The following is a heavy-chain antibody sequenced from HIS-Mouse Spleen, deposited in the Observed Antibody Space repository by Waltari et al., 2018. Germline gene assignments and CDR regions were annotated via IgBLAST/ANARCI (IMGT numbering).Heavy chain of an antibody. Sequence: QVQLVESGEGVVQPGRSLRLSCAASGFTFRRYGMHWVRQAPGKGLEWVAVISYDGSNKYYADSVKGRFTISRDNSKNTLYLQMNSLRAEDTAVYYCAKDRMPSGFFLYFQHWGQGTLVTVSS. D-gene: IGHD3-10*01. J-gene: IGHJ1*01. V-gene: IGHV3-30*18. CDR1: GFTFRRYG. CDR3: AKDRMPSGFFLYFQH. CDR2: ISYDGSNK.